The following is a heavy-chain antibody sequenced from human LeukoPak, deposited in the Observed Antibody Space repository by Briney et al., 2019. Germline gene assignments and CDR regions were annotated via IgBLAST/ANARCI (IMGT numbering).Heavy chain of an antibody. CDR3: ARDSAPYYYDSSGYDY. D-gene: IGHD3-22*01. CDR2: IKQDGSEK. J-gene: IGHJ4*02. V-gene: IGHV3-7*01. Sequence: GRSLRLSCAASGFTFSSYWMSWVRQAPGKGLEWVANIKQDGSEKYYVDSVKGRFTISRDNAKNSLYLQMNSLRAEDTAVYYCARDSAPYYYDSSGYDYWGQGTLVTVSS. CDR1: GFTFSSYW.